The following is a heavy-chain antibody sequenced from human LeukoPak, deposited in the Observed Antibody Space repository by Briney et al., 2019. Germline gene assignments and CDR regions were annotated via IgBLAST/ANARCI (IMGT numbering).Heavy chain of an antibody. CDR3: ARGLTMVRGVIRYFDY. D-gene: IGHD3-10*01. CDR1: GGSFSGYY. V-gene: IGHV4-34*01. Sequence: SETLSLTCAVYGGSFSGYYWSWIRQPPGKGLEWIGEINHSGSTNYNPSLKSRVTISVDTSKNQFSLKLSSVTAADTAVYYCARGLTMVRGVIRYFDYWGQGTLATVSS. CDR2: INHSGST. J-gene: IGHJ4*02.